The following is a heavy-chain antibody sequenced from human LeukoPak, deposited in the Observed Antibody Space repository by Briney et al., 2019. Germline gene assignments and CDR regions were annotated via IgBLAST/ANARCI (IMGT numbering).Heavy chain of an antibody. J-gene: IGHJ4*02. CDR2: MKEDGIAG. Sequence: GGSLRVSCAPSEFTSSSYWMTWVRPAPGKGLEWVAKMKEDGIAGYYVDSGKGAFTVSRDNAKNSLFLQMNRLQVDDTAIYYCARGGKEGYLDSWDQGSLVIVSS. D-gene: IGHD1-14*01. V-gene: IGHV3-7*01. CDR3: ARGGKEGYLDS. CDR1: EFTSSSYW.